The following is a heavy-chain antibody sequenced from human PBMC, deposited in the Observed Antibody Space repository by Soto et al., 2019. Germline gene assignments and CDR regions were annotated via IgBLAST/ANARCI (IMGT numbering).Heavy chain of an antibody. V-gene: IGHV3-23*01. J-gene: IGHJ5*02. CDR1: GFTFSSYA. CDR3: ASGLIDSSGYYYPIGWFDP. CDR2: ISGSGGST. Sequence: PGGSLRLSCAASGFTFSSYAMNWVRQAPGKGLEWVSAISGSGGSTYYADSVKGRFTISRDNSKNTLYLQMNSLRAEDTAVYYCASGLIDSSGYYYPIGWFDPWGQGTLVTVSS. D-gene: IGHD3-22*01.